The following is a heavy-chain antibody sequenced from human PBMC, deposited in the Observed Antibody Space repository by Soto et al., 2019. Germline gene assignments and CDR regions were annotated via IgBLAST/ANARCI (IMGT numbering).Heavy chain of an antibody. CDR2: IKSKTDGGTT. CDR1: GFTFSNAW. CDR3: TTGSSPGTFDI. Sequence: TGGSLRLSCAASGFTFSNAWMSWDRQAPGKGLEWVGRIKSKTDGGTTDYAAPVKGRFTISRDDSKNTLYLQMNSLKTEDTAVYYCTTGSSPGTFDIWGQGTMVTVSS. D-gene: IGHD6-13*01. J-gene: IGHJ3*02. V-gene: IGHV3-15*01.